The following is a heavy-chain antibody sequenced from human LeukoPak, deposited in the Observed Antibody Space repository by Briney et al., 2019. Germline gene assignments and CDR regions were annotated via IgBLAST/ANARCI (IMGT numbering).Heavy chain of an antibody. CDR2: INHSGST. V-gene: IGHV4-34*01. J-gene: IGHJ5*02. CDR3: ARAAGSRWFDP. Sequence: SETLSLTYAVYGGSVSGYYWSWIRQPPGKGLEWIGEINHSGSTNYNPSLKSRVTISVDTSENQFSLKLSSVTAADTAVYYCARAAGSRWFDPWGQGTLVTVSS. D-gene: IGHD3-10*01. CDR1: GGSVSGYY.